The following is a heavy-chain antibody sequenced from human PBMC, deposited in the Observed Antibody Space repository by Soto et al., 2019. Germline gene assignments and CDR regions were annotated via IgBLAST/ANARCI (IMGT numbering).Heavy chain of an antibody. CDR1: GFTFSSYA. J-gene: IGHJ6*02. V-gene: IGHV3-23*01. CDR3: AKGGSGYYYSGKHV. D-gene: IGHD3-10*01. Sequence: EVQLLESGGGLVQPGGSLRLSCAASGFTFSSYAMSWVHQAPGKGLELVSAISGSCGITYYADSVKCRITVSRGNSKNPLYLQMNSLRAEDTGVYYCAKGGSGYYYSGKHVWAQGTPGTVSS. CDR2: ISGSCGIT.